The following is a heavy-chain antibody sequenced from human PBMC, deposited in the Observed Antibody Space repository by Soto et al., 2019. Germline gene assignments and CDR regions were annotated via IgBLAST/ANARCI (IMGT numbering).Heavy chain of an antibody. CDR1: GGSISSSSYY. CDR2: IYYSGST. CDR3: ARQGYMDV. V-gene: IGHV4-39*01. Sequence: SETLSLTCTVSGGSISSSSYYWGWIRQPPGKGLEWIGSIYYSGSTYYNPSLKSRVTISVDTSKNQFSLKLSSVTAADTAVYYCARQGYMDVLGKGTTVTVSS. J-gene: IGHJ6*03.